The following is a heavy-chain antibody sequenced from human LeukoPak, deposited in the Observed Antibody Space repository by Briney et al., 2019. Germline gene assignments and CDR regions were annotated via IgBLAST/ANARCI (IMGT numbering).Heavy chain of an antibody. J-gene: IGHJ4*02. CDR3: AKDLYSNYGPADY. Sequence: GGSLRLSCAASGFTFSSYGMHWVRQAPGKGLEWVSTINGGGVNTHYADSVGGRFTISRDNSKNTLFLQMNSLRDEDTAVYYCAKDLYSNYGPADYWGQGNLVTVSS. CDR2: INGGGVNT. V-gene: IGHV3-23*01. D-gene: IGHD4-11*01. CDR1: GFTFSSYG.